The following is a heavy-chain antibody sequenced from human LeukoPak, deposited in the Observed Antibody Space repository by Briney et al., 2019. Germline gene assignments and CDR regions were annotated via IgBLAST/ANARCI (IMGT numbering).Heavy chain of an antibody. J-gene: IGHJ4*02. Sequence: SETLSLTCAVYGGSFSGYYWSWIRQPPGKGLEWIGEINHSGSTNYNPSLKSRVTISVDTSKNQSSLKLSSVTAADTAVYYCARLTYSGYDFDYWGQGTLVTVSS. CDR1: GGSFSGYY. CDR2: INHSGST. V-gene: IGHV4-34*01. D-gene: IGHD5-12*01. CDR3: ARLTYSGYDFDY.